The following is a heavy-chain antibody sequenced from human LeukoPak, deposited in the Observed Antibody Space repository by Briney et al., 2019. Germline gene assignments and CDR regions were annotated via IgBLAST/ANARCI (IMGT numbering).Heavy chain of an antibody. Sequence: GASVKVSCKASGYTFTSYGISWVRQAPGQGLEWMGWISAYNGNTNYAQKLQGRVTMTTDTSTSTAYMELRSLRSEDTAVYYCARGLYYYDSSGYEGIDYWGQGTLVTASS. J-gene: IGHJ4*02. CDR1: GYTFTSYG. D-gene: IGHD3-22*01. CDR2: ISAYNGNT. V-gene: IGHV1-18*01. CDR3: ARGLYYYDSSGYEGIDY.